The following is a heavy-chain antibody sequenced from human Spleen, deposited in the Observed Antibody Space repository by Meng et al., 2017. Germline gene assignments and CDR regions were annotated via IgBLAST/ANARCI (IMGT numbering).Heavy chain of an antibody. CDR1: GYTFTDYY. J-gene: IGHJ5*02. V-gene: IGHV1-2*02. Sequence: VQRVQCGAEVKTPGAVVKVSCKAYGYTFTDYYMHWVRQAPGQGLEWMGWINPNSGGTNYAQNFQGRVTMTRDTSITTVYMELSRLRSDDTAVYYCARDGDRAYYGYRPKNWFDPWGQGTLVTVSS. CDR3: ARDGDRAYYGYRPKNWFDP. CDR2: INPNSGGT. D-gene: IGHD3-22*01.